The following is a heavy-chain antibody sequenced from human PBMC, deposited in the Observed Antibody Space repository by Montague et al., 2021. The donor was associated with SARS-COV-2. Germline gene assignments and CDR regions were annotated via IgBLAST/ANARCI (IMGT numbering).Heavy chain of an antibody. J-gene: IGHJ4*02. CDR3: ARGGSSGLPY. V-gene: IGHV3-74*01. CDR1: GLSVSNFW. Sequence: SLRLSCAASGLSVSNFWMHWVRQAPGKGLEWISHINPDGTIINYADPVKGRFSISRDSAENTLYLQMNSLRVEGTAVYYCARGGSSGLPYWGQGTLVTVSS. CDR2: INPDGTII. D-gene: IGHD6-6*01.